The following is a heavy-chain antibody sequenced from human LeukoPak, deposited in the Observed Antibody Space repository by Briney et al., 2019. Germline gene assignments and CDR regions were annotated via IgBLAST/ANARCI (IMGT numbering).Heavy chain of an antibody. CDR1: GGSMSSQY. V-gene: IGHV4-34*01. Sequence: PSETLSLTCTVSGGSMSSQYWSWIRQSPGKGLEWIGEINHSGSTNYNPSLKSRVTISVDTSKNQFSLKLSSVTAADTAVYYCASLDVIKDAFDIWGQGTMVTVSS. CDR2: INHSGST. J-gene: IGHJ3*02. D-gene: IGHD2-21*01. CDR3: ASLDVIKDAFDI.